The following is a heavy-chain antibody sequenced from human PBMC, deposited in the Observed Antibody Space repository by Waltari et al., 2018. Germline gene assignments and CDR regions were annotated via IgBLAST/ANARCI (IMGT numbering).Heavy chain of an antibody. Sequence: EVQLVESGGGLVQPGRSLRLSCTTSGFTFGDHALSWFRQAPEKGVEWVGFIRSKTYGGTADYAASVRGRFTVSRDDSKSIAYLEMYSLKTEDTAVYYCSRVSASGDGMDVWGQGTTVTVSS. J-gene: IGHJ6*02. V-gene: IGHV3-49*03. D-gene: IGHD3-16*01. CDR3: SRVSASGDGMDV. CDR2: IRSKTYGGTA. CDR1: GFTFGDHA.